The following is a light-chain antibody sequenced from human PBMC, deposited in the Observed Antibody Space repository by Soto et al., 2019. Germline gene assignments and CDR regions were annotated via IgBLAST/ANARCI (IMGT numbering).Light chain of an antibody. Sequence: QSVLTQPPSVSAAPGQKVTISCSGSSSNIGNNYVSWYQQLPGTAPKLLIYDNNKRPSGIPDRFSGSKSGTSATLGITGLQAGDEADYYCGTCEYSLSAGLVVFVGGTKLTVL. CDR3: GTCEYSLSAGLVV. J-gene: IGLJ2*01. V-gene: IGLV1-51*01. CDR2: DNN. CDR1: SSNIGNNY.